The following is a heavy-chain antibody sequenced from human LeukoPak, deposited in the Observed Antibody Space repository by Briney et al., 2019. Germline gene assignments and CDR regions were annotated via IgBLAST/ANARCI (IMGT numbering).Heavy chain of an antibody. Sequence: ASVKVSCKASGYTFSNYGISWVRQAPGQGLEWMGWISAYNRNTYYAQKFQGRVTMTTDTPTNTAYMELKSLRSDDAAVYYCARDRYYFDSSDYYFFDYWGQRALVTVS. CDR1: GYTFSNYG. J-gene: IGHJ4*02. CDR2: ISAYNRNT. D-gene: IGHD3-22*01. CDR3: ARDRYYFDSSDYYFFDY. V-gene: IGHV1-18*01.